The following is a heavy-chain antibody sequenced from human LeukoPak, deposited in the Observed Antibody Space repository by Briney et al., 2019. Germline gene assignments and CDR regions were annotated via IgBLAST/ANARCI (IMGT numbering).Heavy chain of an antibody. CDR2: SGSGGST. CDR1: GFTFSSYG. J-gene: IGHJ5*02. V-gene: IGHV3-23*01. Sequence: GGSLRLSCAASGFTFSSYGMHWVRQAPGKGLEWVSASGSGGSTYYADSVKGRFTISRDNSKNTLYLQMNSLRAEDTAVYYCAKRIRVNWFDPWGQGTLVTVSS. CDR3: AKRIRVNWFDP.